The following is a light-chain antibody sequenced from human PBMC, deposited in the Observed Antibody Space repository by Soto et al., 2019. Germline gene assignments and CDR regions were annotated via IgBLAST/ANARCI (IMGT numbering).Light chain of an antibody. V-gene: IGKV3D-20*02. CDR3: QQRSNWT. CDR1: QSVSSSL. CDR2: GAT. J-gene: IGKJ1*01. Sequence: EIGLTKYPGTLSVSPEERASLSCRASQSVSSSLIAGYQQKPGQAPRVLIYGATSRATGIPDRFSGSGSGTDFTLTISSLEPEDFAVYYCQQRSNWTFGQGTKVDIK.